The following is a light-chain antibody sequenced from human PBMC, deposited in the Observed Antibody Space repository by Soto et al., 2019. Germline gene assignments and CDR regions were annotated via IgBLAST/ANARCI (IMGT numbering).Light chain of an antibody. V-gene: IGLV3-21*04. CDR1: NIGSKS. J-gene: IGLJ2*01. CDR3: QVWDSSSDPPAVV. Sequence: SYELTQPPSVSVAPGKTARITCGGTNIGSKSVHWYQQKPGQASVLVIYYDSDRPSGIPERFSGSNSGNTATLTIRRVEAGDEADYYCQVWDSSSDPPAVVFGGGTQLTVL. CDR2: YDS.